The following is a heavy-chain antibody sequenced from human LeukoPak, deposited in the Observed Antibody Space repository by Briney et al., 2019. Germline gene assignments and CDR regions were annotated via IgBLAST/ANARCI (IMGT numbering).Heavy chain of an antibody. Sequence: PGGSLKLSCAASGFTFSSYWMYWVRQAPGKGLVWVSRINYNGSSIAYADSVKGRFTISRDNAKNTLFLQMNSLTAADTAVYYCVRAAYSYGLWGQGTLVTVSS. J-gene: IGHJ4*02. D-gene: IGHD5-18*01. CDR1: GFTFSSYW. CDR2: INYNGSSI. V-gene: IGHV3-74*01. CDR3: VRAAYSYGL.